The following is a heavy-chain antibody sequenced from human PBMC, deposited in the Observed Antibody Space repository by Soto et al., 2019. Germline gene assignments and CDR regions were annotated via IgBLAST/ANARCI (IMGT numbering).Heavy chain of an antibody. Sequence: QVQLVESGGGVVQPGRSLRLSCAASGFNFSSYAMHWVRQAPGKGLEWVAVISYDGSNKYYADSVKGRFTISRDNSKNTLYLQMNSLRAEDSAVYYCARDRAYYDILTGYSNDYWGQGTLVTVSS. CDR3: ARDRAYYDILTGYSNDY. CDR2: ISYDGSNK. J-gene: IGHJ4*02. CDR1: GFNFSSYA. V-gene: IGHV3-30-3*01. D-gene: IGHD3-9*01.